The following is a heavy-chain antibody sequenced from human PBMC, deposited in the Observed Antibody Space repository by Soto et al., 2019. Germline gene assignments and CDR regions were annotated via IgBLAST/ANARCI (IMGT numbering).Heavy chain of an antibody. Sequence: GGSLTPSCAASGFTSADHAMNWVRQAPGGGLEWVAVTRGSGGTTLYADSVEGRCTISRDNSKKTLYLQMSSLRAEDTVVYYWAKDRAVGSSSWSDYWGRGILVTVSS. J-gene: IGHJ4*02. CDR1: GFTSADHA. CDR3: AKDRAVGSSSWSDY. D-gene: IGHD6-13*01. V-gene: IGHV3-23*01. CDR2: TRGSGGTT.